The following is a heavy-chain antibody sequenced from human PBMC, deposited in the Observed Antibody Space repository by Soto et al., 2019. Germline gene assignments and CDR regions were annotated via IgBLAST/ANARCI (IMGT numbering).Heavy chain of an antibody. CDR2: IRSQPYGGTA. CDR3: IGSFPF. D-gene: IGHD3-10*01. J-gene: IGHJ4*02. V-gene: IGHV3-49*03. Sequence: PGGSLRHSCTDSGFAFGNFLMSWFRQAPGKGMEWVGFIRSQPYGGTAEYAASVRGRFTISRDDSKGIAYLQMNSLQTEDSGVYYCIGSFPFWAQGTLVTVSS. CDR1: GFAFGNFL.